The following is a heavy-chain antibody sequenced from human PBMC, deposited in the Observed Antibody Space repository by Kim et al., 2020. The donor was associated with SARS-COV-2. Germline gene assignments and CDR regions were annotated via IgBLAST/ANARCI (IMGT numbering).Heavy chain of an antibody. CDR2: VYTSGTT. D-gene: IGHD3-3*01. CDR1: GGSMSTYH. J-gene: IGHJ5*02. V-gene: IGHV4-4*07. CDR3: ARGGDFNWFDP. Sequence: SETLSLTCNVSGGSMSTYHWSWIRQPAGKGLEWIGRVYTSGTTKYNPSLNSRATMSVDTSKTQFSLKLDSVTAADTAVYYCARGGDFNWFDPWGQGTLVTASS.